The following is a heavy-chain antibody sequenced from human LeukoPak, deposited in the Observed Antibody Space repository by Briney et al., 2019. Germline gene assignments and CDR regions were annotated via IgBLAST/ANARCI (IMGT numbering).Heavy chain of an antibody. CDR3: ARDRAAMGY. Sequence: SETLSLTCTVSGASITSGGYYWSWIRQPPGTGLEWIGYIYYSGSTNYNPSLKSRVTISVDTSKNQFSLKLSSVTAADTAVYYCARDRAAMGYWGQGTLVTVSS. CDR1: GASITSGGYY. J-gene: IGHJ4*02. V-gene: IGHV4-61*08. D-gene: IGHD5-18*01. CDR2: IYYSGST.